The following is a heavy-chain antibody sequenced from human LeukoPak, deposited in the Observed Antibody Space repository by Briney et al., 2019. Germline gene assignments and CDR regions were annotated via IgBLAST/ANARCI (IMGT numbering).Heavy chain of an antibody. V-gene: IGHV1-69*05. D-gene: IGHD3-22*01. CDR1: GGTFSSYA. CDR2: IIPIFGTA. CDR3: ATSIKAAEYYYDSSGYYWAFDI. J-gene: IGHJ3*02. Sequence: ASVKVSCKASGGTFSSYAISWVRQAPGQGLEWMGGIIPIFGTANYAQKLQGRVTMTTDTSTSTAYMELRSLRSDDTAVYYCATSIKAAEYYYDSSGYYWAFDIWGQGTMVTVSS.